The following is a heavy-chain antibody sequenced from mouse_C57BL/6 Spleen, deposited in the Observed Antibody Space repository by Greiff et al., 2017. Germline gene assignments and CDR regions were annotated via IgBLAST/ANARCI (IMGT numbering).Heavy chain of an antibody. CDR2: ISSGSSTI. V-gene: IGHV5-17*01. D-gene: IGHD1-1*01. J-gene: IGHJ1*03. Sequence: EVQLVESGGGLVKPGGSLKLSCAASGFTFSDYGMHWVRQAPEQGLEWVAYISSGSSTIYYADTVKGRFTISRDNAKNTLFLQMTSLRSEDTAMYYCARDTTVVVYWYFDVWGTGTTVTVSS. CDR1: GFTFSDYG. CDR3: ARDTTVVVYWYFDV.